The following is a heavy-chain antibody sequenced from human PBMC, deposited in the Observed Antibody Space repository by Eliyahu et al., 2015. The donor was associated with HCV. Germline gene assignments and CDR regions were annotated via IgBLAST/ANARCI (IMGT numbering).Heavy chain of an antibody. CDR2: ISSSSGYI. Sequence: EVQLVESGGGLVKPGGSLRLSCAASGFXFXSXTXNXXRXAPGKGLEWVSSISSSSGYIYFADSVKGRFTISRDNANNSLFLQMSSLRAEDTAIYYCARDYSAYTSLYFYDRSGYPSFFDLWGQGTMVTVSS. V-gene: IGHV3-21*02. CDR1: GFXFXSXT. J-gene: IGHJ3*01. CDR3: ARDYSAYTSLYFYDRSGYPSFFDL. D-gene: IGHD3-22*01.